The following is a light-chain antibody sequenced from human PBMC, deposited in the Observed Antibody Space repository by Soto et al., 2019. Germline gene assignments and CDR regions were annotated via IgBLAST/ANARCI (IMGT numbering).Light chain of an antibody. J-gene: IGKJ4*01. CDR1: PSISSN. CDR2: RTS. V-gene: IGKV3-15*01. Sequence: EIVMTQSPATLSVSPGERATLSCRASPSISSNLAWYQQKPGQAPRLPMFRTSSRATGFPARCSGSGSGTEFNLTISSLQSEDFVVYYCQQYNNWPRATFGGGTKVEIK. CDR3: QQYNNWPRAT.